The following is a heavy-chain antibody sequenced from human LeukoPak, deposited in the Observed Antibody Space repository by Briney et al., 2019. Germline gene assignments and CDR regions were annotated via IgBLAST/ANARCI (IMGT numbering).Heavy chain of an antibody. CDR2: IYYSGST. CDR3: ARGGSYRYTVYYFDY. J-gene: IGHJ4*02. CDR1: GGSISSYY. Sequence: SETLSLTCTVSGGSISSYYWSWIRQPPGKGLEWIGYIYYSGSTNYNPSLKSRVTISVDTSKNQFSLKLSSVTAADTAVYYCARGGSYRYTVYYFDYWGQGTLVTVSS. V-gene: IGHV4-59*12. D-gene: IGHD3-16*02.